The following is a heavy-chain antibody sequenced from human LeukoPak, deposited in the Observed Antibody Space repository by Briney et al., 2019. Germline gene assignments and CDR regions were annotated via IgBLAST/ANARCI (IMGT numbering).Heavy chain of an antibody. CDR3: ARTYYDILTGYNPYFDY. D-gene: IGHD3-9*01. J-gene: IGHJ4*02. CDR1: GFTFSSYE. CDR2: ITSSGSAI. V-gene: IGHV3-48*03. Sequence: SGGSLRLSCAASGFTFSSYEMNWVRQAPGKGLEWVSYITSSGSAIYYADSVRGRFNISRDNAKNLLYLQMNSLRAEDTAVYYCARTYYDILTGYNPYFDYWGQGILVTVSS.